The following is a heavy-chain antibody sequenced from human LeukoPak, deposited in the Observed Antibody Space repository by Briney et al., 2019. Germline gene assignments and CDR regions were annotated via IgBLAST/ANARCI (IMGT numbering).Heavy chain of an antibody. CDR2: LYYSGST. Sequence: SETLSLTCTVPGGSISSYYWSSIRQPPGKGLEWIGYLYYSGSTNYNPSIKSRVTISVDTSKNQFSLKRSSVAAADTAVYYCARVEDGYCSGGSCYSGYFQHWGQGTLVTVSS. J-gene: IGHJ1*01. D-gene: IGHD2-15*01. CDR1: GGSISSYY. V-gene: IGHV4-59*01. CDR3: ARVEDGYCSGGSCYSGYFQH.